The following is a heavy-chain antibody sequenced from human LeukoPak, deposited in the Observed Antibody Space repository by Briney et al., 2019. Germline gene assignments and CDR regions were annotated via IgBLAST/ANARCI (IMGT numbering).Heavy chain of an antibody. CDR2: ITNSGRST. CDR3: AREASGNYHVFDS. J-gene: IGHJ4*02. V-gene: IGHV3-11*04. D-gene: IGHD1-26*01. Sequence: GGSLRLSCEASGFSVSNYFISWIRQAPGKGLEWVGYITNSGRSTNYADAVKGRFTISRDNAKKSVYLEMTDLRAEDNAVYYCAREASGNYHVFDSGGQGTLVTVSS. CDR1: GFSVSNYF.